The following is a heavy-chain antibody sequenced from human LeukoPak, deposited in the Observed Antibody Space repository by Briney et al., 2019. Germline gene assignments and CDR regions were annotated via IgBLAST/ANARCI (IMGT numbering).Heavy chain of an antibody. V-gene: IGHV3-23*01. D-gene: IGHD2-2*01. J-gene: IGHJ4*02. CDR1: GFTFSSYA. Sequence: GGSLRLSCAASGFTFSSYAMSWVRQAPGKGLEWVSAISGSGGSTYYADSVKGRFTISRDNSKNTLYLQMNSLRAEDTAVYYCASLYCSSTSCPSVDYWGQGTLVTVSS. CDR3: ASLYCSSTSCPSVDY. CDR2: ISGSGGST.